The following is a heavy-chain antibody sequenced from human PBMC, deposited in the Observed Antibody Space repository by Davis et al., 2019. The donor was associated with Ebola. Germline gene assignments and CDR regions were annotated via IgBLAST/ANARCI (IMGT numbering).Heavy chain of an antibody. D-gene: IGHD5-24*01. CDR2: IIPVLGIT. CDR3: ASRDGYHMHYFGY. Sequence: AASVKVSCKASGHTFSSYTITWVRQAPGQGLEWMGRIIPVLGITNYAQKFQGRVTITADKSTSTAYMELSSLRSEDTAVYYCASRDGYHMHYFGYWGQGTLVTVSS. CDR1: GHTFSSYT. J-gene: IGHJ4*02. V-gene: IGHV1-69*02.